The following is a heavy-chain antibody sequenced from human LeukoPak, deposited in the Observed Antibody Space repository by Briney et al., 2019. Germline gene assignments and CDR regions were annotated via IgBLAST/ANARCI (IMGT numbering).Heavy chain of an antibody. J-gene: IGHJ3*02. Sequence: GGSLRLSCAASGFTFSNYNMNWVRQAPGKGLEWVSSITTTSTYIYYADSVKGRFTISRDNAKNSLYLQMNNLRAEDTAVYYCSGSGWTTDAFDIWGQGTMVTVSS. V-gene: IGHV3-21*01. CDR1: GFTFSNYN. D-gene: IGHD6-19*01. CDR2: ITTTSTYI. CDR3: SGSGWTTDAFDI.